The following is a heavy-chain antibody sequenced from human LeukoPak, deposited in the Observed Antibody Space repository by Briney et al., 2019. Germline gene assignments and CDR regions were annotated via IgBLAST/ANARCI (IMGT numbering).Heavy chain of an antibody. V-gene: IGHV3-23*01. CDR2: ISGSGGST. CDR1: GFAFSSYA. Sequence: GGSLRLSCAASGFAFSSYAMSWVRQAPGKGLEWVSAISGSGGSTYYADSVKGRFTISRDNSKNTLYLQMNSLRAEDTAVYYCAKRRGLELLYYYYMDVWGKGTTVTVSS. D-gene: IGHD1-7*01. CDR3: AKRRGLELLYYYYMDV. J-gene: IGHJ6*03.